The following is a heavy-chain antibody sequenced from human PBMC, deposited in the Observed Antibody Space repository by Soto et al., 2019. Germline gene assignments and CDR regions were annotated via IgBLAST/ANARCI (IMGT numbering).Heavy chain of an antibody. CDR1: GFTFSSYG. CDR2: IWYDGSNK. V-gene: IGHV3-33*01. Sequence: PGGSLRLSCAASGFTFSSYGMHWVRQAPGKGLEWVAVIWYDGSNKYYADSVKGRFTISRDNSKNTLYLQMNSLRAEDTAVYYCARDQWGSGSYYGPTYYYYYGMDVWGQGTTVTVSS. J-gene: IGHJ6*02. D-gene: IGHD3-10*01. CDR3: ARDQWGSGSYYGPTYYYYYGMDV.